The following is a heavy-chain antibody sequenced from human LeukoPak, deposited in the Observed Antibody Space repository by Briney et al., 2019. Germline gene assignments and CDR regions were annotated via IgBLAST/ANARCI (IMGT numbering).Heavy chain of an antibody. D-gene: IGHD6-6*01. V-gene: IGHV4-61*02. J-gene: IGHJ5*02. CDR1: GGSISSGSYY. CDR2: IYTSGST. CDR3: AREIGYSSSMRP. Sequence: PSETLSLTCTVSGGSISSGSYYWSWIRQPAGKGLEWIGRIYTSGSTNYNPSLKSRVTISVDTSKNQFSLKLSSVTAADTVVYYCAREIGYSSSMRPWGQGTLVTVSS.